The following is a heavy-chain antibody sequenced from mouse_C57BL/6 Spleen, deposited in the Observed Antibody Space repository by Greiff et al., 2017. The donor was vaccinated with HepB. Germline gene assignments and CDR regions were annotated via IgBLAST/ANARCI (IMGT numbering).Heavy chain of an antibody. CDR1: GYTFTDYY. Sequence: QVQLKQSGAELVRPGASVKLSCKASGYTFTDYYINWVKQRPGQGLEWIARIYPGSGNTYYNEKFKGKATLTAEKSSSTAYMQLSSLTSEDSAVYFCARIHYGSSFDYWGQGTTLTVSS. D-gene: IGHD1-1*01. J-gene: IGHJ2*01. V-gene: IGHV1-76*01. CDR3: ARIHYGSSFDY. CDR2: IYPGSGNT.